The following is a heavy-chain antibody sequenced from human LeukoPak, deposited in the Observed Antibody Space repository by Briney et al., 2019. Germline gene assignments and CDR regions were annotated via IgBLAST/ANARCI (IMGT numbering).Heavy chain of an antibody. CDR1: GFTFSDYY. D-gene: IGHD1-1*01. CDR3: ARDPLHWNDGVDDSFDI. Sequence: QPGGSLRLSCAASGFTFSDYYMHWVRQAPGKGLVWVSRISSDGVITTYADSVKGRFTISRDNAKNTLYLQMNSLRVEDTAVYYCARDPLHWNDGVDDSFDIWGQGTMVTVSS. J-gene: IGHJ3*02. CDR2: ISSDGVIT. V-gene: IGHV3-74*01.